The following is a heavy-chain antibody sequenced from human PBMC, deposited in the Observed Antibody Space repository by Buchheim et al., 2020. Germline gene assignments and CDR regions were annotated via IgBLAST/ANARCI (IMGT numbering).Heavy chain of an antibody. D-gene: IGHD1-26*01. CDR3: AKEREYSGTYFDY. Sequence: EVQLLESGGGLVQPGGSLRLSCAASGFTFSNYAMSWVRQAPGKGLEWVSTISSGGGSTYYADSVKGRFTISRASSKNTLYLQMNSLRADDTAVYYCAKEREYSGTYFDYWGQGTL. V-gene: IGHV3-23*01. CDR1: GFTFSNYA. J-gene: IGHJ4*02. CDR2: ISSGGGST.